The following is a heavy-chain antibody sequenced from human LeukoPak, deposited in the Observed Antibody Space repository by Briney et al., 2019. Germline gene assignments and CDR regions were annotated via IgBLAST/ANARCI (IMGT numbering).Heavy chain of an antibody. J-gene: IGHJ4*02. CDR1: GFTFSSYA. CDR3: AKYEGLLWFGELLHY. V-gene: IGHV3-23*01. D-gene: IGHD3-10*01. Sequence: GVSLRLSCAASGFTFSSYAMSWVRQAPGKGLEWVSAISGSGGSTYYADSVKGRFTISRDNSKNTLYLQMNSLRAEDTAVYYCAKYEGLLWFGELLHYWGQGTLVTVSS. CDR2: ISGSGGST.